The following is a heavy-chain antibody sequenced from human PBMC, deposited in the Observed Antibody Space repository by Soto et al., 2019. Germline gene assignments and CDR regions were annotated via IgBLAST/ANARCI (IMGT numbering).Heavy chain of an antibody. D-gene: IGHD3-10*01. CDR3: ARHARITMVRGVIINDYYYMDV. CDR1: GGSISSYY. J-gene: IGHJ6*03. CDR2: IYYSGST. Sequence: SETLSLTCTVSGGSISSYYWSWIRQPPGKGLEWIGYIYYSGSTNYNPSLKSRVTISVDTSKNQFSLKLSSVTAADTAVYYCARHARITMVRGVIINDYYYMDVWGKGTTVTVSS. V-gene: IGHV4-59*08.